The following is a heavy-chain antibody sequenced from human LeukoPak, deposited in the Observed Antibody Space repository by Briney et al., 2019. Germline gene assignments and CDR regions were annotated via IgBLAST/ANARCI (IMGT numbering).Heavy chain of an antibody. Sequence: PSETLSLTCTVSGGSISSYYWSWIRQPPGAGLEWIGYIYYSGSTNYNPSLKTRVTISVDTSKNRFSLKLSSVTAADTAVYYCARGARWNDYWGQGTLVTVSS. V-gene: IGHV4-59*01. CDR1: GGSISSYY. CDR3: ARGARWNDY. CDR2: IYYSGST. J-gene: IGHJ4*02. D-gene: IGHD4-23*01.